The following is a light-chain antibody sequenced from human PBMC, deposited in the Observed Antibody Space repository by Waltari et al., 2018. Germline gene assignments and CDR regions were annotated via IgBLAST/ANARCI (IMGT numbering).Light chain of an antibody. Sequence: QSVLTQPASVSGSPGQSITISCTGTSSDVGGYNYISWYQHHPGKAPKPMIYDVSKRPSGVSNRFSGSKSGNTASLTISGLQAEDEADYYCNSYTSSSTLVFGGGTKLTVL. J-gene: IGLJ2*01. CDR1: SSDVGGYNY. CDR2: DVS. V-gene: IGLV2-14*03. CDR3: NSYTSSSTLV.